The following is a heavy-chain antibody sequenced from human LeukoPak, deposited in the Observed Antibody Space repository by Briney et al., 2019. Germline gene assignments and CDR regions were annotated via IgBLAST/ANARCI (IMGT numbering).Heavy chain of an antibody. CDR1: GFTFSSYG. D-gene: IGHD7-27*01. Sequence: GGSLRLSCAASGFTFSSYGMHWVRQAPGKGLEWVAFIRYDGSNKYYADSVKGRFTISRDNSKNTLYLQMNSLRAEDTAVYYCAKMPKTGEYFFDHWGQGTLVTVSS. CDR3: AKMPKTGEYFFDH. CDR2: IRYDGSNK. V-gene: IGHV3-30*02. J-gene: IGHJ4*02.